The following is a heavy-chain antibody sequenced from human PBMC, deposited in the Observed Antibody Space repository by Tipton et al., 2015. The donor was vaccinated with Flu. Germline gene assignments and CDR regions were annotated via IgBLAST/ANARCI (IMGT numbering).Heavy chain of an antibody. CDR2: VHTSGNT. J-gene: IGHJ4*02. CDR3: ARGMASGATYFDY. V-gene: IGHV4-4*07. Sequence: LRLSCTVAGGSISNYYWSWVRQPAGKRLQWIGRVHTSGNTHYDPSFESRVTISLDTSKSQFSLKLRSVTAADTAVYFCARGMASGATYFDYWGPGTSVTVSS. D-gene: IGHD6-19*01. CDR1: GGSISNYY.